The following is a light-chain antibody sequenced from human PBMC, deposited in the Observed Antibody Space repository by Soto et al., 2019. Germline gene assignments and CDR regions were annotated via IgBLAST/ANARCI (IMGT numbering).Light chain of an antibody. CDR3: SSYTSSRTRA. CDR2: DVS. CDR1: SSDVGGYNY. Sequence: QSVLAQPASVTGSPGQSITISCTGTSSDVGGYNYVSWYQQHPGKAPKLIIYDVSDRPSGVSNRFSGSKSGNTASLTISGLQADDEADYYCSSYTSSRTRAFGTGTKVTVL. V-gene: IGLV2-14*01. J-gene: IGLJ1*01.